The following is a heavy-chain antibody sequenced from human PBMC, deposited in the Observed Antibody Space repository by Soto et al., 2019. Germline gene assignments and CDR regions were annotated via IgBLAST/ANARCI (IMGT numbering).Heavy chain of an antibody. CDR1: GFKFRDYW. CDR2: ISGSGLVT. CDR3: ARTRGTHCSGGSCYYFDI. Sequence: EVQLVESGGGLVQPGRSLRLSCAASGFKFRDYWMSWVRQAPGKGLEWVSSISGSGLVTYYADSVRGRFAVSRDNSRNTLFLQMNSLRAEDTAVYYCARTRGTHCSGGSCYYFDIWGRGTLVSV. V-gene: IGHV3-23*04. J-gene: IGHJ4*02. D-gene: IGHD2-15*01.